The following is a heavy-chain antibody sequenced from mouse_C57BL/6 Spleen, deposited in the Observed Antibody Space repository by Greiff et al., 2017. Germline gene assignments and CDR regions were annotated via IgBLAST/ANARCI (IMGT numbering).Heavy chain of an antibody. CDR2: IYPGSGST. CDR1: GYTFTSYW. V-gene: IGHV1-55*01. Sequence: QVQLKQPGAELVKPGASVKMSCKASGYTFTSYWITWVKQRPGQGLEWIGDIYPGSGSTNYNEKFKSKATLTVDTSSSTAYMQLSSLTSEDSAVYYCARKDYGSRIDYWGQGTTLTVSS. CDR3: ARKDYGSRIDY. J-gene: IGHJ2*01. D-gene: IGHD1-1*01.